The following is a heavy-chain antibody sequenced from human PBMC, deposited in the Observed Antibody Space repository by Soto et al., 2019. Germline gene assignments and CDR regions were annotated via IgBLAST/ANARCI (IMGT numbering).Heavy chain of an antibody. V-gene: IGHV4-39*01. CDR2: IYYSGST. Sequence: PSETLSLTCTVSGGSISSSSYYLGWIRQPPGKGLEWIGSIYYSGSTYYNPSLKSRVTISVDTSKNQFSLKLSSVTAADTAVYYCASRVVPAARYYYYYYGMDVWGQGTTVTVS. CDR1: GGSISSSSYY. J-gene: IGHJ6*02. CDR3: ASRVVPAARYYYYYYGMDV. D-gene: IGHD2-2*01.